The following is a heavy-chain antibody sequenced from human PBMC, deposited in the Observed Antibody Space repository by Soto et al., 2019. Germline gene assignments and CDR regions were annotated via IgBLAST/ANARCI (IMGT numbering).Heavy chain of an antibody. Sequence: GGSLRLSCAASGFTFSDHYIDWVRQAPGKGLEWVGRTRNKGNSYTTEYAASVKGRLTISRDDSKNSLYLQMDSLKTEDTAVYYCARSGSSTTCYDHWGQGTLVTVSS. D-gene: IGHD2-2*01. V-gene: IGHV3-72*01. CDR3: ARSGSSTTCYDH. CDR1: GFTFSDHY. CDR2: TRNKGNSYTT. J-gene: IGHJ4*02.